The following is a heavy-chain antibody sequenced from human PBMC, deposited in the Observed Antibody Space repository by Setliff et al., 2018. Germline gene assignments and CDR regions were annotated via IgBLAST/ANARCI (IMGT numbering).Heavy chain of an antibody. CDR1: GFTFSSYA. CDR2: SNSDGSST. Sequence: GGSLRLSCAASGFTFSSYAMTWVRQAPGKGLEWVSRSNSDGSSTTYADSVKGRFTISRDNAKNTLYLQMNSLRAEDTAVYYCARGGCSATSCLDYWGQGILVTVSS. CDR3: ARGGCSATSCLDY. J-gene: IGHJ4*02. V-gene: IGHV3-74*01. D-gene: IGHD2-2*01.